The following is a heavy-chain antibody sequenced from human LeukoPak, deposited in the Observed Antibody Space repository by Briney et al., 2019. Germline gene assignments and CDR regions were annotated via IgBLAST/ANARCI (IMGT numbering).Heavy chain of an antibody. CDR1: GFTVSSNY. CDR3: AAYAVTQGYWYFDL. V-gene: IGHV3-53*01. J-gene: IGHJ2*01. CDR2: IYSGGST. D-gene: IGHD4-17*01. Sequence: GGSLRLSCAASGFTVSSNYMSWVRQAPGKGLEWVSVIYSGGSTYYADSVKGRFTISRDNSKNTLYLQMNSLRAEDTAVYCCAAYAVTQGYWYFDLWGRGTLVTVSS.